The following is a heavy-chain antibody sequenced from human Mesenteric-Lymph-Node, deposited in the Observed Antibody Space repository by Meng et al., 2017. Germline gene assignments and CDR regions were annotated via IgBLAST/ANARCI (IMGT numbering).Heavy chain of an antibody. D-gene: IGHD1-26*01. Sequence: QIRLEESGPGVVKPSVTLSLTCAVSGGSISISTWWSWGRQPPGKGLEWIGDIDDSGSTNYNPSLNSRISISLDKSKNHFSLKVSSVTAADTAVYYCARGKQDAWELLAYWGQGALVTVSS. CDR3: ARGKQDAWELLAY. CDR2: IDDSGST. J-gene: IGHJ4*02. CDR1: GGSISISTW. V-gene: IGHV4-4*02.